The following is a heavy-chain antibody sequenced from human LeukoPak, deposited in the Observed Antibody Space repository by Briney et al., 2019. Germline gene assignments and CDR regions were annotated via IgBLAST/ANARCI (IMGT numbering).Heavy chain of an antibody. Sequence: PGGSLRLSCTASGFSFSGYWMSWVRQAPGKGLEWVANINQDGSAQYYVDSVKGQFTISRDNSKNTLYLQMNSLRAEDTAVYYCAKEQDIVVVPAAHPGDAFDIWGQGTMVTVSS. CDR1: GFSFSGYW. J-gene: IGHJ3*02. CDR2: INQDGSAQ. V-gene: IGHV3-7*03. CDR3: AKEQDIVVVPAAHPGDAFDI. D-gene: IGHD2-2*01.